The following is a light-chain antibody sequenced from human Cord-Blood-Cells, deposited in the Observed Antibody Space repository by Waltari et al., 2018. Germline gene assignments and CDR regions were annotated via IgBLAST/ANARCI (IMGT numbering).Light chain of an antibody. CDR3: SSYTSSSTLVV. J-gene: IGLJ2*01. CDR1: SSDVGGYNY. CDR2: DVS. V-gene: IGLV2-14*01. Sequence: QSALPQPAPVSGSPGQSITISCTGTSSDVGGYNYVSWYQQHPGKAPTLMIDDVSNRPSGVSNRFSGSKSGNTASLTISGLQAGDEADYYCSSYTSSSTLVVFGGGTKLTVL.